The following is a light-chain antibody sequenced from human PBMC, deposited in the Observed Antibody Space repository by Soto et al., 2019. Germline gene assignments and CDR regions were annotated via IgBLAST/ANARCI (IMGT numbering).Light chain of an antibody. CDR2: EVS. Sequence: QSVLAQPASVSGSPGQSITISCTGTSGDVGHYNFVSWCQQHPGKAPKLIIYEVSHRPSGVSNRFSASKSGNTASLIISGLQAEDEAYYYCSSFTTTTSLMFGGGTKVTVL. CDR3: SSFTTTTSLM. CDR1: SGDVGHYNF. V-gene: IGLV2-14*01. J-gene: IGLJ3*02.